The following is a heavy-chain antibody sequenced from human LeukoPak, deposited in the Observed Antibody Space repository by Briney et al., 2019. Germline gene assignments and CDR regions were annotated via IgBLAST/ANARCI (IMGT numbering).Heavy chain of an antibody. CDR2: ISYDGSNE. D-gene: IGHD1-26*01. CDR3: TRGRGSYSLDY. V-gene: IGHV3-30*01. J-gene: IGHJ4*02. CDR1: GFTLSSYA. Sequence: HPGGSLRLSCAASGFTLSSYAMHWVRQAPGKGLEWGAIISYDGSNEHYADSVKGRFTISRDNSKNTLYLQMNGLRAEDTAIYYCTRGRGSYSLDYWGRGTLVTVSS.